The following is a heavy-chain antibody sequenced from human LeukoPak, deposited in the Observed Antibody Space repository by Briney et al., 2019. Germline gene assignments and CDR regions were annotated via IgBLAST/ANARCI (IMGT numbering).Heavy chain of an antibody. CDR3: ARAARRRDNWFDP. J-gene: IGHJ5*02. Sequence: ASVKLSCKPSRYTFTSYGISWVRQAPRHRLEWMGWISAYIGDTNYAQKLQGRVTMTTDTSTSTAYMELRSLRSDDTAVYYCARAARRRDNWFDPWGQGTLVTVSS. CDR2: ISAYIGDT. V-gene: IGHV1-18*04. CDR1: RYTFTSYG.